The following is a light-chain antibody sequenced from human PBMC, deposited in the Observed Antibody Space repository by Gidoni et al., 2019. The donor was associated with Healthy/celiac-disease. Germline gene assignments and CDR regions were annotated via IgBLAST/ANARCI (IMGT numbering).Light chain of an antibody. J-gene: IGKJ2*01. CDR3: HHSCTHLGA. CDR1: QSLLWRSDNRNY. V-gene: IGKV4-1*01. CDR2: CAS. Sequence: DIVMTQSQDSLIVSLGERATIKCKSSQSLLWRSDNRNYLSWFQQRPGQPPKLLISCASMRESGVPERFIGGGSGTDFTLTITSLQAEDVAVSYCHHSCTHLGAFGQGTKLEI.